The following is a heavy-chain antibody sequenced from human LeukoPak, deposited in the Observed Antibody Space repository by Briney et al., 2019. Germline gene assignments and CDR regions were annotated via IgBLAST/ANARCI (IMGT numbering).Heavy chain of an antibody. D-gene: IGHD3-22*01. J-gene: IGHJ4*02. CDR1: GYTFTIYG. CDR2: ISAYNGNT. Sequence: ASVKVSCKASGYTFTIYGISWVRQAPGQGLEWMGWISAYNGNTNYAQKLQGRVTMTTDTSTSTAYMELRSLRSDDTAVYYCARGAHYYDSSGLFDYWGQGTLVTVSS. CDR3: ARGAHYYDSSGLFDY. V-gene: IGHV1-18*01.